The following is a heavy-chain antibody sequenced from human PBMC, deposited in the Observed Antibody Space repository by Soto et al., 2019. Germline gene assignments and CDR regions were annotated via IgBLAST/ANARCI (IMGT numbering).Heavy chain of an antibody. Sequence: EVQLVESGGGLVKPGGSLRLSCAASGFTFSSYSMNWVRQAPGKGLEWVSSISSSSSYIYYADSVKGRFTISRDNAKNSLYQQMNSLRAEDTAVYYCARVLVGDFWSASTRVSDYWGQGTLVTVSS. J-gene: IGHJ4*02. D-gene: IGHD3-3*01. CDR2: ISSSSSYI. CDR1: GFTFSSYS. V-gene: IGHV3-21*01. CDR3: ARVLVGDFWSASTRVSDY.